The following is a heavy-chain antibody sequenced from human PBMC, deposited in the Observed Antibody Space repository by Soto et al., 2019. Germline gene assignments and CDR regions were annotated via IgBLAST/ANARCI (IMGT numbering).Heavy chain of an antibody. V-gene: IGHV2-5*02. D-gene: IGHD3-9*01. Sequence: QITLKESGPTLVKPTQTLTLTCTFSGFSLSTSEVGVCWIRQPPGKALEWLALIYWDDDKSYSPSLTSRLTITKDTSKNQVVLTMPNMDPVDTATYYCAHRFDWYYFDYWGQGTLVTVSS. J-gene: IGHJ4*02. CDR3: AHRFDWYYFDY. CDR1: GFSLSTSEVG. CDR2: IYWDDDK.